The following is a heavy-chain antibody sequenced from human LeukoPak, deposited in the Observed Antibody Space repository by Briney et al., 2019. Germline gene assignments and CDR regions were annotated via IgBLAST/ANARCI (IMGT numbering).Heavy chain of an antibody. V-gene: IGHV4-39*07. CDR3: ASTISGYSSGCTAFDI. CDR1: GGSISSSSYY. D-gene: IGHD6-19*01. J-gene: IGHJ3*02. CDR2: IYYSGST. Sequence: PSETLSLTCTVSGGSISSSSYYWGWIRQPPGKGLEWIGSIYYSGSTYYNPSLKSRVTISVDTSKNQFSLKLSSVTAADSAVYYCASTISGYSSGCTAFDIWGQGTMVTVSS.